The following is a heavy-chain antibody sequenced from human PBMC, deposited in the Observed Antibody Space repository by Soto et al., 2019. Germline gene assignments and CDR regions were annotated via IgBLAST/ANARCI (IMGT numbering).Heavy chain of an antibody. Sequence: QVQLVESGGGVVQPGRSLRLSCAASGFTFSSYGMHWVRQAPGKGLEWVAVISYDGSNKYYADSVKGRFTISRDNSKNTLYLQMNSLRAEDTAVYYCAKDRRLLVLLWFGELLSWGQGTLVTVSS. CDR3: AKDRRLLVLLWFGELLS. CDR2: ISYDGSNK. J-gene: IGHJ5*02. D-gene: IGHD3-10*01. V-gene: IGHV3-30*18. CDR1: GFTFSSYG.